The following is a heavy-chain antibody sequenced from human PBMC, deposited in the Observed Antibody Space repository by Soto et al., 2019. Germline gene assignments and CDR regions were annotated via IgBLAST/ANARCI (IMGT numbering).Heavy chain of an antibody. J-gene: IGHJ5*02. Sequence: ASVKVSCKASGYTFTGYYMHWVRQAPGQGLEWMGWINPNSGGTNYAQKIQGWDTMTRDTSISTAYMELSRLRSDDTAVYYCARDIGYCSGGSCETYNWFDPWGQGTLVTVSS. CDR1: GYTFTGYY. CDR3: ARDIGYCSGGSCETYNWFDP. D-gene: IGHD2-15*01. CDR2: INPNSGGT. V-gene: IGHV1-2*04.